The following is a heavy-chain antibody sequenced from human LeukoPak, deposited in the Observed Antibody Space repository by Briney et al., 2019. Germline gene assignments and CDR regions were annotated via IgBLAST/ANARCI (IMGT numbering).Heavy chain of an antibody. V-gene: IGHV3-48*01. J-gene: IGHJ4*02. CDR1: GFTFSNYN. D-gene: IGHD3-10*01. CDR3: ARDFAREFTIDY. CDR2: ISSSSNII. Sequence: GGSLRLSCAASGFTFSNYNMHWVRQPPGKGLQWVSYISSSSNIIYYADSVKGRFTISRDNAKNSLFLQMNGVRAEDTAVYYCARDFAREFTIDYWGQGTLVTVSS.